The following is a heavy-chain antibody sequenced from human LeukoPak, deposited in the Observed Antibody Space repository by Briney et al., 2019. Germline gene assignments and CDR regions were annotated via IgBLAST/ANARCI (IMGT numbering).Heavy chain of an antibody. CDR2: IIPIFGTA. Sequence: SVKVSCKVSGYTLTELSMHWVRQAPGQGLEWMGGIIPIFGTANYAQKFQGRVTITADESTSTAYMELSSLRSEDTAVYYCARERSGEYYYDSSGYYPNWFDPWGQGTLVTVSS. CDR1: GYTLTELS. CDR3: ARERSGEYYYDSSGYYPNWFDP. V-gene: IGHV1-69*13. D-gene: IGHD3-22*01. J-gene: IGHJ5*02.